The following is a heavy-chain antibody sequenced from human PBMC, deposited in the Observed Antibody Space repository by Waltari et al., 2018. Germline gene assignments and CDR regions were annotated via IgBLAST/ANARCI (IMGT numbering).Heavy chain of an antibody. CDR1: GVSIGSTTYY. Sequence: QVQLQESGPGLVKPSETLSLTCAVSGVSIGSTTYYWAWIRQPPGKGLEWVGRIFYRRQTYYNPSLKSRVTISLDTSNNQFSLNLRSVIAADTAVYYCAKHDSYGSINWFDPWGQGTLVTVSS. CDR2: IFYRRQT. J-gene: IGHJ5*02. D-gene: IGHD5-18*01. CDR3: AKHDSYGSINWFDP. V-gene: IGHV4-39*01.